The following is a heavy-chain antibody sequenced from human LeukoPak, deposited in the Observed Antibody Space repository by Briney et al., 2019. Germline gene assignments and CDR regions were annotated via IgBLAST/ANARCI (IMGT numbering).Heavy chain of an antibody. V-gene: IGHV3-30*18. Sequence: PGGSLRLSCAASGFTFSSYGMHWVRQAPGKGLEWVAVISYDGSNKYYADSVKGRFTISRDNSKNMLYLQMNSLRAEDTAVYYCAKDPLRYCSSTSCHSFDYWGQGTLVTVSS. CDR3: AKDPLRYCSSTSCHSFDY. CDR2: ISYDGSNK. CDR1: GFTFSSYG. J-gene: IGHJ4*02. D-gene: IGHD2-2*01.